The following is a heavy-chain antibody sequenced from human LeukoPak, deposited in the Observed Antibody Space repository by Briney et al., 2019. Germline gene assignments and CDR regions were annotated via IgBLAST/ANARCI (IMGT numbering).Heavy chain of an antibody. CDR3: ARRLSANWYFDL. J-gene: IGHJ2*01. Sequence: SQTLSLTCTVCGGSISIGDYYWSWIRQHPGKGLEWIGYIYYSGSTYYNPSLKSRVTISVDTSKNQFSLKLSSVTAADTAVYYCARRLSANWYFDLWGRGTLVTVSS. V-gene: IGHV4-31*03. D-gene: IGHD2/OR15-2a*01. CDR2: IYYSGST. CDR1: GGSISIGDYY.